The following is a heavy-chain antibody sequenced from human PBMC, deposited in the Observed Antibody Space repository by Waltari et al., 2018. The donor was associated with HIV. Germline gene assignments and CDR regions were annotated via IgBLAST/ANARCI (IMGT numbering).Heavy chain of an antibody. CDR2: INHSGRT. CDR1: GGSFSGYY. V-gene: IGHV4-34*01. Sequence: QVQLQQWGAGLLKPSETLSLTCAVYGGSFSGYYWSWIRQPPGKGREWIGEINHSGRTNYNPSLKSRVTISADTSKNQFSLKVNSVTAADTAVYYCARGEEGYSGYDLSWFDTWGQGTLVTVSS. J-gene: IGHJ5*02. D-gene: IGHD5-12*01. CDR3: ARGEEGYSGYDLSWFDT.